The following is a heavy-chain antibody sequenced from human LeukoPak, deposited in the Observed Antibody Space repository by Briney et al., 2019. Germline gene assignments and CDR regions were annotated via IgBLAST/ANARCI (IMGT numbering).Heavy chain of an antibody. CDR1: GYTLTDYY. J-gene: IGHJ4*02. CDR2: INPNSGVT. D-gene: IGHD4-11*01. CDR3: ARAHMTTVTLGDY. V-gene: IGHV1-2*02. Sequence: ASVKVSCXASGYTLTDYYIHWVRQAPGQGLEWMGWINPNSGVTNYAQKFQGRVTLTRDTPISTAYMEVSRLRSDDTAVYYCARAHMTTVTLGDYWGQGSLVTVSS.